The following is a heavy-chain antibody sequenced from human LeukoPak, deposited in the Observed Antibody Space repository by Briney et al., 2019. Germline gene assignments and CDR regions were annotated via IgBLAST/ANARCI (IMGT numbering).Heavy chain of an antibody. CDR1: GYSISSVYY. Sequence: PSETLSLTCTVSGYSISSVYYWGWIRQPPGKGLEWIGSIYHSGSTYYNPSLKSRVTISVDTSKNQFSLKLSSVTAADTAVYYCARVNYYSYFDYWGQGTLVTVSS. D-gene: IGHD1-26*01. V-gene: IGHV4-38-2*02. CDR3: ARVNYYSYFDY. CDR2: IYHSGST. J-gene: IGHJ4*02.